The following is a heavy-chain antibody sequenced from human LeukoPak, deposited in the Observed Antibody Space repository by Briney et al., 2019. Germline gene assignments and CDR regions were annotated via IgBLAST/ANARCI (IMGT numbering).Heavy chain of an antibody. CDR2: LDPEDGKK. V-gene: IGHV1-24*01. D-gene: IGHD3-10*01. Sequence: ASVKVACKASGNTLTELAMDWVRQARGEGVECMGGLDPEDGKKTYAQKFQGRVNMTEATSTATAYMEMSSLRSDDTPIYYCATSRISLVLGVALGYYYYMAAWGTGTTVTVSS. J-gene: IGHJ6*03. CDR1: GNTLTELA. CDR3: ATSRISLVLGVALGYYYYMAA.